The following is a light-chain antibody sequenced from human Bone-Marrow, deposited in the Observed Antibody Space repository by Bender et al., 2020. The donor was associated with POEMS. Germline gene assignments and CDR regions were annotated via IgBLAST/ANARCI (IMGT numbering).Light chain of an antibody. Sequence: SYELTQPPSVSVSPGQTASITCSGDNLGDKYVSWYQQKPGQSPVLVIHKDKQRPSGIPERFSGSNSGNTATLTISGTQAMDEADYYCQAWDSSTVVFGGGTKLTVL. V-gene: IGLV3-1*01. CDR3: QAWDSSTVV. CDR2: KDK. J-gene: IGLJ2*01. CDR1: NLGDKY.